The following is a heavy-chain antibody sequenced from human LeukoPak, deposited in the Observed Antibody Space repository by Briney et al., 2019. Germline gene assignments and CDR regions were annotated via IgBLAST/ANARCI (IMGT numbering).Heavy chain of an antibody. Sequence: GGSLSLSCAVSGFTFGDHFLDWVRQAPGKGLEWVGRSRNKAKSYTTEYAASVKGRFTISRDDSKNSLYLQMNSLEAEDTAVYYCVRVGSVSGSDYLDYWGQGTLVTVSS. V-gene: IGHV3-72*01. CDR2: SRNKAKSYTT. D-gene: IGHD6-19*01. CDR1: GFTFGDHF. CDR3: VRVGSVSGSDYLDY. J-gene: IGHJ4*02.